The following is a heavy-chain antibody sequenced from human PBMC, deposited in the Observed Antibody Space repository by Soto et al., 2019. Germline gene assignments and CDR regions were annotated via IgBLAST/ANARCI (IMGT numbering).Heavy chain of an antibody. V-gene: IGHV3-48*02. J-gene: IGHJ4*02. CDR1: GFTFSSFS. CDR3: ARLYTSGWYIDH. Sequence: EVQLVESGGGLVQPGGSLRLSCAASGFTFSSFSIDWVRQAPGKGLEWISYITNSSSPIYYADSVKGRFTVSRDNGKNAVYLQMNSLRDEYTAVYYCARLYTSGWYIDHWGQGTLVTVSS. D-gene: IGHD6-19*01. CDR2: ITNSSSPI.